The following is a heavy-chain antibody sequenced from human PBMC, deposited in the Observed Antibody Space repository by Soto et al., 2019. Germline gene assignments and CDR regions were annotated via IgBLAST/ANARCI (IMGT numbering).Heavy chain of an antibody. V-gene: IGHV1-69*12. CDR2: IIPIFGTV. J-gene: IGHJ1*01. Sequence: QVQLVQSGAEVKKPGSSVKVSCKASGGTFSNYALDWVRQAPGQGLEWMGGIIPIFGTVRHAQNFQGRVTITADESTATAYMELSSLRYEDTAMYYCATGGARASYDHSGCRWGQGTLVTVSS. D-gene: IGHD3-22*01. CDR3: ATGGARASYDHSGCR. CDR1: GGTFSNYA.